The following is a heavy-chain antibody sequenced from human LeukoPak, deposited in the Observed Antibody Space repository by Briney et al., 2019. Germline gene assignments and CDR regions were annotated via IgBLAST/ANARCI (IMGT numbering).Heavy chain of an antibody. CDR3: ARGTSIAARPAYNWFDP. V-gene: IGHV4-30-2*01. D-gene: IGHD6-6*01. CDR1: GGSISSGGYY. J-gene: IGHJ5*02. Sequence: SQTLSLTCTVSGGSISSGGYYWSWIRQPPGKGLEWIGYIYHSGSTYYNPSLKSRVTISVDTSKNQFSLKLSSVTAVDTAVHYCARGTSIAARPAYNWFDPWGQGTLVTVSS. CDR2: IYHSGST.